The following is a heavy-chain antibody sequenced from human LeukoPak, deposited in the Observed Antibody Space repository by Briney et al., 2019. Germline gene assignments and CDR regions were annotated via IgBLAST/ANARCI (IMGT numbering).Heavy chain of an antibody. CDR3: ARGEASYYFDS. Sequence: SETLSLTCAVYGGSFSGYYWSWIRQPPGKGLEWIGEINHSGSTNYNPSLKSRVTISVDTSKNQSSLKLSSVTAADTAVYYCARGEASYYFDSWGQGTLVTVSS. V-gene: IGHV4-34*01. D-gene: IGHD2-21*01. CDR2: INHSGST. CDR1: GGSFSGYY. J-gene: IGHJ4*02.